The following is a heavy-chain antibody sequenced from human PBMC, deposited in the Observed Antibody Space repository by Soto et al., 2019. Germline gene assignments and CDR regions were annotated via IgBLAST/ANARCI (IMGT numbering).Heavy chain of an antibody. V-gene: IGHV3-11*06. CDR3: ARDYYDSSGYYPNSSYYGLDV. Sequence: QVQLVESGGGLVKPGGSLRLSCAASGFTFSDYYMSWIRQAPGKGLEWVSYISSSSSYTDYADSVKGRFTISRDNAKNSLYLQMTSLRAEYTAVYYCARDYYDSSGYYPNSSYYGLDVWAQGTTVTVSS. CDR2: ISSSSSYT. CDR1: GFTFSDYY. D-gene: IGHD3-22*01. J-gene: IGHJ6*02.